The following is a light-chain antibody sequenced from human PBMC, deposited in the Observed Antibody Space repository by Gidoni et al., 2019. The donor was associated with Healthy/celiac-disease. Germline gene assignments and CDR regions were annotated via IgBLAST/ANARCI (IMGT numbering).Light chain of an antibody. J-gene: IGLJ2*01. V-gene: IGLV3-1*01. CDR3: QAWDSSTVV. CDR1: KLGDKY. Sequence: SYELTQPPSVSVSPGQTASITGSGDKLGDKYACWYQQKPGQSPVLVIDQDSKRPSGIPERFSGSNSGNTATLTISGTQAMDEADYYCQAWDSSTVVFGGGTKLTV. CDR2: QDS.